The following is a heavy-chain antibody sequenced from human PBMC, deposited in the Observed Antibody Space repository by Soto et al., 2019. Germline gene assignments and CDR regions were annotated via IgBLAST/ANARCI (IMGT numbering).Heavy chain of an antibody. CDR1: GYSISSGYY. Sequence: SETLSLTCAVSGYSISSGYYWGWIRQPPGKGLEWIGSIYHSGSTYYNPSLKSRVTISVDTSKNQCSLKLNSWTAADTAVYYFASGAEGGGVTNNWFDPWGRGTLVTVSS. V-gene: IGHV4-38-2*01. CDR2: IYHSGST. CDR3: ASGAEGGGVTNNWFDP. D-gene: IGHD3-16*01. J-gene: IGHJ5*02.